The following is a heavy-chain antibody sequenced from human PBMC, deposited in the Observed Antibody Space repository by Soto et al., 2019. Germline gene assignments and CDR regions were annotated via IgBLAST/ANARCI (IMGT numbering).Heavy chain of an antibody. V-gene: IGHV4-39*01. Sequence: SETLSLTCTVSGGSISSSSYYWGWIRQPPGKGLEWIGSIYYSGSTYYNPSLKSRVTISVDTSKNQFSLKLSSVTAADTAVYYCASIEWFDPWGQGTLVTVSS. CDR3: ASIEWFDP. D-gene: IGHD2-15*01. CDR1: GGSISSSSYY. J-gene: IGHJ5*02. CDR2: IYYSGST.